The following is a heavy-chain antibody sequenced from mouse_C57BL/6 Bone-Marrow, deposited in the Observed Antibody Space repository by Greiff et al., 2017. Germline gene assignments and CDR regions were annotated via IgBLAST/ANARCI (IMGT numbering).Heavy chain of an antibody. CDR3: SPSGSSAYYFDY. Sequence: QVQLQQPGAELVRPGTSVKLSCKASGYTFTSYWMHWVKQRPGQGLEWIGVIDPSDSYTNYNQKFKGKATLTVDTSSSTAYMQLSSLTSEDSAVYYCSPSGSSAYYFDYWGKGTTLTVSS. CDR2: IDPSDSYT. D-gene: IGHD1-1*01. J-gene: IGHJ2*01. CDR1: GYTFTSYW. V-gene: IGHV1-59*01.